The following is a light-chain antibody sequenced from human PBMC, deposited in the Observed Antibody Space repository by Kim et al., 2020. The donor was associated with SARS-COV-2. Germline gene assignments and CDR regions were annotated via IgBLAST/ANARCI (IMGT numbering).Light chain of an antibody. CDR1: QGVSNK. V-gene: IGKV4-1*01. CDR3: QQYHDLPYT. CDR2: WSS. J-gene: IGKJ2*01. Sequence: AGSLGERASFNCRSRQGVSNKLVWYQQKPGQPPKLLIRWSSDRESGVPDRCSGSGSGTDFTLSISSLQAEDVAVYHCQQYHDLPYTFGQGTKLEI.